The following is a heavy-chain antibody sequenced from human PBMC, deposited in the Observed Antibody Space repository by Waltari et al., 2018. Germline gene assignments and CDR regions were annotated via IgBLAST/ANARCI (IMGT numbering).Heavy chain of an antibody. CDR1: GGSISSYY. D-gene: IGHD6-13*01. Sequence: QVQLQESGPGLVKPSETLSLTCTVSGGSISSYYWSWIRQPPGKGLGWIGYIYYSGSPNDNPPLKSRVTISVDTSTNQFSLKLSSVTAADTAVYYCAREGVAAAGARFDPWGQGTLVTVSS. CDR3: AREGVAAAGARFDP. V-gene: IGHV4-59*01. J-gene: IGHJ5*02. CDR2: IYYSGSP.